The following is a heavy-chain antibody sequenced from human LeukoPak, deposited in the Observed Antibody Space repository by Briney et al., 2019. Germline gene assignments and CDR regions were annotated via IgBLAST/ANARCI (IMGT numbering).Heavy chain of an antibody. J-gene: IGHJ4*02. V-gene: IGHV3-23*01. Sequence: PGGSLRLSCAASGFTFDDFAMNWVRQAPGKGLEWVSAISPIGSRTYYADSVKGRFTISRDNSKNTLYLQMNSLRAGDTAIYYCAKASTVLKPIDSWGQGTLVTVSS. CDR1: GFTFDDFA. CDR2: ISPIGSRT. D-gene: IGHD1-14*01. CDR3: AKASTVLKPIDS.